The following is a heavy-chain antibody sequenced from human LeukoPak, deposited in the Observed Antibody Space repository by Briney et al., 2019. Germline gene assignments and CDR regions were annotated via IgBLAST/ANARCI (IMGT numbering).Heavy chain of an antibody. J-gene: IGHJ4*02. CDR2: IYDSGSA. CDR3: ARVKRADGWSFDS. CDR1: GGSISNYY. Sequence: SETLSLTCSVSGGSISNYYWSWIRQPPGKGLEWMGHIYDSGSANYNPSLKSRVTISADTSKNQFSLKLSSVTAADTAVYYCARVKRADGWSFDSWGQGTLVTVSS. V-gene: IGHV4-59*01. D-gene: IGHD5-24*01.